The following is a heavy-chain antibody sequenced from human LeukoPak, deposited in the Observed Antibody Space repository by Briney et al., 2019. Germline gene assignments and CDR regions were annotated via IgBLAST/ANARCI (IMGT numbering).Heavy chain of an antibody. CDR1: GFTFDDYA. J-gene: IGHJ4*02. V-gene: IGHV3-43*02. Sequence: GGSLILSCAASGFTFDDYAMHWVRQAPGKGLEWVSLISGDGGSTYYADSVKGRFTISRDNSKNSLYLQMNSLRTEDTALYYCANSMTTVTNYFDYWGQGTLVTVSS. D-gene: IGHD4-17*01. CDR3: ANSMTTVTNYFDY. CDR2: ISGDGGST.